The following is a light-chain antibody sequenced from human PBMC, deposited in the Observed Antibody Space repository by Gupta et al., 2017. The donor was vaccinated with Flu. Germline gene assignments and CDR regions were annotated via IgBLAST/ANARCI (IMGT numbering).Light chain of an antibody. J-gene: IGLJ2*01. CDR1: NIGSKN. CDR2: RDS. CDR3: QVWDSSTVV. Sequence: SSAPTHPISVSVAMGQTARITCGGNNIGSKNVHWYQQKPGQAPVLVIYRDSNRPSGIPERFSGSNSGNTATLTISRAQAGDEADYYCQVWDSSTVVFGGGTKLTVL. V-gene: IGLV3-9*01.